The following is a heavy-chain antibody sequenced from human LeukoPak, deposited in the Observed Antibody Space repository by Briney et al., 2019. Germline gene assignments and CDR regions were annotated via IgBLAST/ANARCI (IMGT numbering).Heavy chain of an antibody. Sequence: ASVKVSCKASGYIFTDYYMHWVRQAPGQGLEWMGWINPNSGGTNYAQKFQGRVTMTRDTSISTAYMELSRLRSDDTAVYYCARVRPEYYDILTGENYYYGMDVWGQGTTVTVSS. V-gene: IGHV1-2*02. D-gene: IGHD3-9*01. J-gene: IGHJ6*02. CDR2: INPNSGGT. CDR1: GYIFTDYY. CDR3: ARVRPEYYDILTGENYYYGMDV.